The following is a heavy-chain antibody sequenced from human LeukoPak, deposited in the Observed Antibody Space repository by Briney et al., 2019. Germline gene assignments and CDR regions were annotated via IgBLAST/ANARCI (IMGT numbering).Heavy chain of an antibody. CDR3: ARDLDNYSGSGSYYNGDPLFQH. CDR2: LNPNSGGT. D-gene: IGHD3-10*01. Sequence: ASVKVSCKASGYSFTGFCIHWVRQAPGQGLEWMGWLNPNSGGTNYAQNFQGRVTMTRDTSISTGYMELSRLRSDDTAVYYCARDLDNYSGSGSYYNGDPLFQHWGQGTLVTVSS. CDR1: GYSFTGFC. V-gene: IGHV1-2*02. J-gene: IGHJ1*01.